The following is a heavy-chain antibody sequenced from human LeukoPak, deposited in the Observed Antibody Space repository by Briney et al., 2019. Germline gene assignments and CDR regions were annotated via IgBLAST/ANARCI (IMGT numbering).Heavy chain of an antibody. Sequence: GGSLRLSCAASGFTFSSYSMNWVRQAPGKGLGWVSSISSSSSYIYYADSVKGRFTISRDNAKNSLYLQMNSLRAEDTAVYYCARVAGAVAGQGAFDIWGQGTMVTVSS. CDR3: ARVAGAVAGQGAFDI. V-gene: IGHV3-21*01. CDR2: ISSSSSYI. D-gene: IGHD6-19*01. J-gene: IGHJ3*02. CDR1: GFTFSSYS.